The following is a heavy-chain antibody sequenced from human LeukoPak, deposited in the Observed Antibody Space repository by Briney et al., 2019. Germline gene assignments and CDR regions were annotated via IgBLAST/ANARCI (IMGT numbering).Heavy chain of an antibody. CDR2: ISSSGSTI. CDR1: GFTFSDYY. Sequence: PGGSLRLSCAASGFTFSDYYMSWIRQAPGKGLEWVSYISSSGSTIYYADSVRGRFTVSRDNAENSLYLQTNSLRAEDTATYYCARPWGDATIFDLWGQGTLVTVSS. J-gene: IGHJ4*02. CDR3: ARPWGDATIFDL. V-gene: IGHV3-11*01. D-gene: IGHD5-12*01.